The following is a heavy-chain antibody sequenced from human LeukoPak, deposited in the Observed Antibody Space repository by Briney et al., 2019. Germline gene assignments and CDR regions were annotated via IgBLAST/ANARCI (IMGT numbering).Heavy chain of an antibody. D-gene: IGHD1-26*01. CDR1: GGSFSGYY. Sequence: SETLSLTCAVYGGSFSGYYWSWIRQPPGKGLEWIGEINHRGSTNYNPSLKSRVTISVDTSKNQFSLKLSSVTAADTAVYYCASRGPSGSNYFDYWGQGTLVTVSS. CDR3: ASRGPSGSNYFDY. CDR2: INHRGST. V-gene: IGHV4-34*01. J-gene: IGHJ4*02.